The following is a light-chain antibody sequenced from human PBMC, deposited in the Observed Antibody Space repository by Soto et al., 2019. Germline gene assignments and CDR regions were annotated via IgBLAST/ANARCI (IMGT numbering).Light chain of an antibody. CDR3: QSYDSSLSAVV. Sequence: QSALTQPASVSGSPGQSITISCTGTSSDIGGYNYVSWYQQHPGRAPKVMIFEVTNRPSGVSDRFSGSKSGTSASLAITGLQAEDEADYYCQSYDSSLSAVVFGGGTKLTVL. J-gene: IGLJ2*01. CDR2: EVT. V-gene: IGLV2-14*01. CDR1: SSDIGGYNY.